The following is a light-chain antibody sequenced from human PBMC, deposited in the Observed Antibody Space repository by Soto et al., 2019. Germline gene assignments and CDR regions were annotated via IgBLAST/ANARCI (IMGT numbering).Light chain of an antibody. Sequence: DIQMTQSPSTLSASVGDRVTITCRASQSISSWLAWYQQKPGKAPKLLIYKASSLESGAPSRFSGSGSGTKFTLTISSLQPDDFATYCCQQYNSYPLTFGQGTKLEIK. CDR3: QQYNSYPLT. CDR2: KAS. V-gene: IGKV1-5*03. J-gene: IGKJ2*01. CDR1: QSISSW.